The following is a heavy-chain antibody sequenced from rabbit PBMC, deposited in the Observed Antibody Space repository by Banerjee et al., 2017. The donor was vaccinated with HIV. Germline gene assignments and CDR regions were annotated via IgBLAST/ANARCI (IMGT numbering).Heavy chain of an antibody. J-gene: IGHJ4*01. V-gene: IGHV1S40*01. CDR2: INTSSGNT. D-gene: IGHD4-1*01. Sequence: QSLEESGGDLVKPGASLTLTCKASGLDFSSSYWICWVRQAPGKGLEWIGCINTSSGNTVYASWAKGRFTISKTSSTTVTLQMTSLTAADTATYFCARDLAGAIGWNFVLWGPGTLVTVS. CDR1: GLDFSSSYW. CDR3: ARDLAGAIGWNFVL.